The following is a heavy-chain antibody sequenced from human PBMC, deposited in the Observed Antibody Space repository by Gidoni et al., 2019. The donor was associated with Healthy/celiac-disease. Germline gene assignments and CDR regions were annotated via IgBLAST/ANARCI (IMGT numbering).Heavy chain of an antibody. CDR3: ARGGLRLRGRYYFDY. J-gene: IGHJ4*02. CDR1: GGSFSGYY. V-gene: IGHV4-34*01. CDR2: INHSGST. D-gene: IGHD3-10*01. Sequence: QVQLQQWGAGLLKPSEPLSLTCAVYGGSFSGYYWVCIRQPPGKGLEWIGEINHSGSTNYNPSLKSRVTISVDTSKNQFSLKLSAVTAADTAVYYCARGGLRLRGRYYFDYWGQGTLVTVSS.